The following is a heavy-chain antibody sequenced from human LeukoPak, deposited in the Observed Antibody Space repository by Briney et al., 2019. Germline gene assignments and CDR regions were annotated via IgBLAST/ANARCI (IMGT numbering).Heavy chain of an antibody. CDR1: GFTFSSYG. J-gene: IGHJ4*02. D-gene: IGHD7-27*01. CDR2: IWFDGSSK. CDR3: ARDRDWGCSYCSY. V-gene: IGHV3-33*01. Sequence: GGSLRLSCAASGFTFSSYGMHWVRQAPGKGLEWVAGIWFDGSSKYYADSVKGRFTISRDNSKNTLYLQMNSLRAEDTAVYYCARDRDWGCSYCSYWGQGTLVTVSS.